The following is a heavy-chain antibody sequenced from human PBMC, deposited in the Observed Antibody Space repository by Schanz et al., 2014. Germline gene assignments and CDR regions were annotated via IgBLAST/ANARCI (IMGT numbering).Heavy chain of an antibody. Sequence: EVQLVESGGGWVQPGGSLRLSCLASGFTFSSYSMNWVRQAPGKGLEWVSVIGVDGTTTYYADSVKGRFTISRDNSKNTQYLQMNSLRPEDTAVYYCAKYRGYYRVSGSYRELEYWGQGTLVTVSS. CDR2: IGVDGTTT. CDR1: GFTFSSYS. CDR3: AKYRGYYRVSGSYRELEY. V-gene: IGHV3-23*04. D-gene: IGHD3-10*01. J-gene: IGHJ4*02.